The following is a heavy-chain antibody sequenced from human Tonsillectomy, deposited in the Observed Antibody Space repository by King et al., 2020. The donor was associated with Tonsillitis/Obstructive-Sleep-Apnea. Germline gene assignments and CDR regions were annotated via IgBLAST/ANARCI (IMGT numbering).Heavy chain of an antibody. CDR3: AAGGDYNILTGYRNYYMDV. D-gene: IGHD3-9*01. Sequence: QLVESGPEVKKPGTSVKVSCTASGFTFTSSAVQWVRQARGQRLEWIGWIVLGSGNTNYAQKFQERVTITRDMSTSTAYMELSSLRSEDTAVYYCAAGGDYNILTGYRNYYMDVWGKGTTVTVSS. J-gene: IGHJ6*03. CDR2: IVLGSGNT. CDR1: GFTFTSSA. V-gene: IGHV1-58*01.